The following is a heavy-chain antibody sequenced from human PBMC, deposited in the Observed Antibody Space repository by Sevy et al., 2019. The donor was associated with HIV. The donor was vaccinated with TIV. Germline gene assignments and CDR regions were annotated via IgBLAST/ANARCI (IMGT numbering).Heavy chain of an antibody. D-gene: IGHD3-22*01. CDR1: GFTVSDNY. J-gene: IGHJ3*02. Sequence: GGSLRLSCAASGFTVSDNYMSWVRQAPGKGLEWVSVIYSNGSTYYADSVKGRFTISRDNSKNTLYLQMNSLRAEDTAVYYCANHASDYDSSGYLERDAFDIWGQGTMVIVSS. CDR3: ANHASDYDSSGYLERDAFDI. CDR2: IYSNGST. V-gene: IGHV3-53*01.